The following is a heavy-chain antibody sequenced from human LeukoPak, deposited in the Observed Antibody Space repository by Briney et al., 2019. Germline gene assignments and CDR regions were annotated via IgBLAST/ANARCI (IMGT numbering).Heavy chain of an antibody. Sequence: ASVKVSCKASGYRFTSYGITWVRQAPGQGLEWMGWISVYNEDEKYAQNFQGRVTMTTVTSTTTAYMELRNLRSDDTAVYYCAKSHCTSTSCYWGGSYFYYGMDVWGQGTTVTVSS. CDR1: GYRFTSYG. J-gene: IGHJ6*02. CDR2: ISVYNEDE. V-gene: IGHV1-18*01. D-gene: IGHD2-2*01. CDR3: AKSHCTSTSCYWGGSYFYYGMDV.